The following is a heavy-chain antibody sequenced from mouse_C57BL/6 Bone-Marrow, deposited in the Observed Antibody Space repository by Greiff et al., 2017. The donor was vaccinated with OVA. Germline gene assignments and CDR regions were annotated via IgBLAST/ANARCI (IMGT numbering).Heavy chain of an antibody. J-gene: IGHJ2*01. D-gene: IGHD2-5*01. CDR3: TTHYSRYY. V-gene: IGHV14-4*01. CDR2: IDPENGDT. Sequence: VQLKESGAELVRPGASVKLSCTASGFNIKDDYMHWVKQRPEQGLEWIGWIDPENGDTEYASKFQGKATITADTSSNTAYLQLSSLTSEDTAVYYCTTHYSRYYWGQGTTLTVSS. CDR1: GFNIKDDY.